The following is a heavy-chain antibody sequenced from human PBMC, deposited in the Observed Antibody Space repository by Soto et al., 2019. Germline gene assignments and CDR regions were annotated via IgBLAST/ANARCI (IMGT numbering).Heavy chain of an antibody. CDR1: GFTFSSYG. CDR3: AKDRGRYDAFDI. Sequence: QVQLVESGGGVVQPGRSLRLSCVASGFTFSSYGMHWVRQAPGKGLEWVAVISYDGSNKYYADSVKGRFTISRDNSKNTLYLQMNSLRAEDTTVYYCAKDRGRYDAFDIWGQGTMVTVSS. D-gene: IGHD1-26*01. CDR2: ISYDGSNK. V-gene: IGHV3-30*18. J-gene: IGHJ3*02.